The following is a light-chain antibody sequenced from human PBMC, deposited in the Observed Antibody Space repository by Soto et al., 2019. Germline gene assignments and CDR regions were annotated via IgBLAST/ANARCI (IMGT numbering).Light chain of an antibody. J-gene: IGLJ1*01. Sequence: QAVLTQPASVSGSLGQSISISCTEDSSDLTYNSVSWYQHHPHKATKLIIYDGSYRPSGGSTRFSGSQSAGSASLTISGLQSQDEADYYCSSSTPARGLVFGSGTKVNVL. V-gene: IGLV2-14*01. CDR3: SSSTPARGLV. CDR1: SSDLTYNS. CDR2: DGS.